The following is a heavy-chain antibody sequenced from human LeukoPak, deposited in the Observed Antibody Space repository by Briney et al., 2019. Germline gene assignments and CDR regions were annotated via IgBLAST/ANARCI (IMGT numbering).Heavy chain of an antibody. Sequence: GGSLRLSCAASGFTFSYYGMHWVRQAPDKGLEWVAFLQKDGSDIHYADSVEGRFTISRDNSKNTLYLQMNSLRPEDTAVYYCAKELPNYDFWSGSDYMDVWGKGTTVTVS. CDR1: GFTFSYYG. D-gene: IGHD3-3*01. V-gene: IGHV3-30*02. J-gene: IGHJ6*03. CDR3: AKELPNYDFWSGSDYMDV. CDR2: LQKDGSDI.